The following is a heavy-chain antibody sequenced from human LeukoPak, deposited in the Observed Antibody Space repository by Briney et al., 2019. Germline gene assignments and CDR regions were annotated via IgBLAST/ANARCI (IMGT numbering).Heavy chain of an antibody. J-gene: IGHJ4*02. CDR2: IDPSDSYT. Sequence: GESLKISCKGSGYSFSSYWIAWVRQMPGKGLEWMGRIDPSDSYTNYSPSFQGHVTISADKSINTAYLQWSSLKASDTAMYYCARVGYCTSSNCYEEFDHWGQGTLVTVSS. V-gene: IGHV5-10-1*01. D-gene: IGHD2-2*01. CDR1: GYSFSSYW. CDR3: ARVGYCTSSNCYEEFDH.